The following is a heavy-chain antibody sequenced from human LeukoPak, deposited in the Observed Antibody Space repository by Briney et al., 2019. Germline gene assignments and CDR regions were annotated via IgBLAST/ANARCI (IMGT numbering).Heavy chain of an antibody. J-gene: IGHJ4*02. CDR3: TITDPVEIATIL. CDR2: IRSKANSYAT. Sequence: GGSLRLSCAASGFTFSGSAMHWVRQASGKGLEWVGRIRSKANSYATAYAASVKGRFTISRDDSKNTAYLQMNSLKTEDTAVYYCTITDPVEIATILGGQGTLVTVSS. V-gene: IGHV3-73*01. D-gene: IGHD5-24*01. CDR1: GFTFSGSA.